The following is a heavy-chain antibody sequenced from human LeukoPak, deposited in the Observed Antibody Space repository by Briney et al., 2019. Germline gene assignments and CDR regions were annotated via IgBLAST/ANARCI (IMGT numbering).Heavy chain of an antibody. Sequence: GGSLRLPCAASGFTFSSYAMSWVRQAPGKGLEWVSAISGSGGSTYYADSVKGRFTISRDNSKNTLYLQMNSLRAEDTAVYYCTTLNEDYSRLQADYWGQGTLATVSS. J-gene: IGHJ4*02. CDR2: ISGSGGST. V-gene: IGHV3-23*01. D-gene: IGHD4-11*01. CDR1: GFTFSSYA. CDR3: TTLNEDYSRLQADY.